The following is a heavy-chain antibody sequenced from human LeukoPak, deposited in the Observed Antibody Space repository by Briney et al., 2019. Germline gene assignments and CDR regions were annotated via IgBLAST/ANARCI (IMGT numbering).Heavy chain of an antibody. V-gene: IGHV1-2*02. Sequence: GASVKVSCKASGYTFTGYYMHWVRQAPGQGLEWMGWVNPNSGGTNYAQKFQGRVTMTRDTSISTAYMELSRLRSDDTAVYYCARDDPWYSSGPEDYWGQGTLVTVSS. D-gene: IGHD6-19*01. CDR2: VNPNSGGT. CDR3: ARDDPWYSSGPEDY. CDR1: GYTFTGYY. J-gene: IGHJ4*02.